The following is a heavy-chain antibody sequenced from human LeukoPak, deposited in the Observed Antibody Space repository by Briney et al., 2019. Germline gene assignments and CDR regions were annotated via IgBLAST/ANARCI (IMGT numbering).Heavy chain of an antibody. Sequence: PGGSLRLSCAASGFTFSSYAMSWVRQAPGKGLEWVSSINDSGDSTYYADSVKGRFTISRDNSKNTLYLLMNNQRAEDTAIFYCATAYCSSTSCPTWGQGTLVTVSS. J-gene: IGHJ5*02. CDR3: ATAYCSSTSCPT. CDR2: INDSGDST. V-gene: IGHV3-23*01. D-gene: IGHD2-2*01. CDR1: GFTFSSYA.